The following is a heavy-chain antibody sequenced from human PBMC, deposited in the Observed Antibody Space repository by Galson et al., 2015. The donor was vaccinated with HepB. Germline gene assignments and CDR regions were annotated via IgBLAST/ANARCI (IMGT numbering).Heavy chain of an antibody. Sequence: SLRLSCAASGFVFSNFAMSWVRQTPRKGLEWVSAISASSASAFYADSVERRFTISRDNSKNTLYLQMNNLRADDTALYYCAKTSHEPSGFYYAAYDVWGEGTMVTVSS. J-gene: IGHJ3*01. V-gene: IGHV3-23*01. CDR1: GFVFSNFA. CDR2: ISASSASA. D-gene: IGHD3-22*01. CDR3: AKTSHEPSGFYYAAYDV.